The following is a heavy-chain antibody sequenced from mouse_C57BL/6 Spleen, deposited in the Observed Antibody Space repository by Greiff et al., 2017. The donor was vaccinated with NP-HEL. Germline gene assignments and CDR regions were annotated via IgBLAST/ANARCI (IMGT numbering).Heavy chain of an antibody. Sequence: EVQLQQSGPVLVKPGASVKMSCKASGYTFTDYYMNWVKQSHGKSLEWIGVINPYNGGTSYNQKFKGKATLTVDKSSSTAYMELNSLTSEDSAVYYCARERVYYGNYVGYFDVWGTGTTVTVSS. D-gene: IGHD2-1*01. CDR3: ARERVYYGNYVGYFDV. V-gene: IGHV1-19*01. CDR1: GYTFTDYY. CDR2: INPYNGGT. J-gene: IGHJ1*03.